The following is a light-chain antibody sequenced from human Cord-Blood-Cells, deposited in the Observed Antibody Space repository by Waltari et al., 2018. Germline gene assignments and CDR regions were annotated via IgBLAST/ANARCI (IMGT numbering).Light chain of an antibody. Sequence: QSALTQPASVSGSPGQSITISCTGTSSDVGGYNYASWYQQHPGKAPKLMIYDVSNRPSGVSNRFSGSKSGNTASLTISGLQAEDEADYYCSSYTSSSTEFGGGTKLTVL. CDR2: DVS. CDR1: SSDVGGYNY. CDR3: SSYTSSSTE. J-gene: IGLJ3*02. V-gene: IGLV2-14*03.